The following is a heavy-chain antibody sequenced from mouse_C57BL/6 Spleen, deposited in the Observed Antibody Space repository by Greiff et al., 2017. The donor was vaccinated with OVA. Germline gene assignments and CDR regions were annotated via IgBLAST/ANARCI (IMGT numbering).Heavy chain of an antibody. D-gene: IGHD1-1*01. Sequence: EVQVVESGGGLVQPGGSMKLSCVASGFTFSNYWMNWVRQSPETGLDWVAQIRLKSDNYATHYAESVKGRFTISSDDSKSSVYLQMNNVRADDTCIYYCTGPLYGSTPYYSMDYWGQGTSVTVSS. CDR1: GFTFSNYW. CDR2: IRLKSDNYAT. V-gene: IGHV6-3*01. CDR3: TGPLYGSTPYYSMDY. J-gene: IGHJ4*01.